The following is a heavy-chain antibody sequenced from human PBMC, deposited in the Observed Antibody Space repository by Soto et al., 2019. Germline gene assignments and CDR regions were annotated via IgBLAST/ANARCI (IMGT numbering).Heavy chain of an antibody. CDR3: XXXXXXXXXXXDY. CDR1: GFIFSTYA. J-gene: IGHJ4*02. Sequence: EVQLLESGGGLVQPGGSLRLSCAASGFIFSTYAMTWVRQAPGKGLEWVSSIRGSGXXXXYADXVRGRFTISRDNSKXXXXXXXXXXXXXXXXXXXXXXXXXXXXXXXDYWGRGTLVTVSS. V-gene: IGHV3-23*01. CDR2: IRGSGXXX.